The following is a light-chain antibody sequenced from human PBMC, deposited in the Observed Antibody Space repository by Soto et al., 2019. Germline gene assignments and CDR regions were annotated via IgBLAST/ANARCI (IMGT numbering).Light chain of an antibody. Sequence: EIVLTQSPGTLSLSPGERATLSCRASQSVSSSYLAWYQQKPGQAPRLLIYGASNRATGIPDRFSGSGSGTDFTLTISRLETEDFAVYYCQQYGSSPPLFTFGPGTKVDIK. CDR1: QSVSSSY. J-gene: IGKJ3*01. CDR3: QQYGSSPPLFT. V-gene: IGKV3-20*01. CDR2: GAS.